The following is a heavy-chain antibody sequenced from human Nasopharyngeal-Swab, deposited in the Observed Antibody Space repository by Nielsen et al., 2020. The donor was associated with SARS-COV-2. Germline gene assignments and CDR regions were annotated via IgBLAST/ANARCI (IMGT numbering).Heavy chain of an antibody. J-gene: IGHJ4*02. V-gene: IGHV5-51*01. D-gene: IGHD1-7*01. CDR1: GYSFSSYW. CDR2: MYPRDSDT. Sequence: GGSLRLSCKGSGYSFSSYWIGWVRQMPGKGLEWMGIMYPRDSDTRYSPSFQGQVTISADKSISTAYLQWSSLKASDTAMYYCATACNGNYYWDYWGQGTLVTVSS. CDR3: ATACNGNYYWDY.